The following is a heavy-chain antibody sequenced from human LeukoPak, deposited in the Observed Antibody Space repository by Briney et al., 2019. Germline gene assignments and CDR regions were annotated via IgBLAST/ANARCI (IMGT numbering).Heavy chain of an antibody. D-gene: IGHD6-13*01. J-gene: IGHJ6*03. Sequence: GGSLRLSCAASGFTFSSYSMNWVRQAPGKGLEWVSSISSSSSYIYSADSVKGRFTISRDNDKNAIYLQMNSLRAEDTAVYYCAKDATPALGTVYMDVWGKGTTVTISS. V-gene: IGHV3-21*06. CDR1: GFTFSSYS. CDR2: ISSSSSYI. CDR3: AKDATPALGTVYMDV.